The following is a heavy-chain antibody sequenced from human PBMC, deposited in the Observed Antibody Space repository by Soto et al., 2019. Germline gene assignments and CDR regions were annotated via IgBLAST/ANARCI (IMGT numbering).Heavy chain of an antibody. Sequence: GGPLRHSCAASGGSCSSYGMHLVRQAPGKGLEWVAVISYDVTNKYYADSVKGRFTISRDNSKNTLYLQMNSLRAEDTAVYYCAKDLRIAVAGTDYFDSWGQGALVTVSS. D-gene: IGHD6-19*01. CDR2: ISYDVTNK. CDR3: AKDLRIAVAGTDYFDS. J-gene: IGHJ4*02. V-gene: IGHV3-30*18. CDR1: GGSCSSYG.